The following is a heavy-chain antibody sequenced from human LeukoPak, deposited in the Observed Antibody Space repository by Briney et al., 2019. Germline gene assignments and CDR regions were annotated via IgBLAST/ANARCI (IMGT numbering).Heavy chain of an antibody. Sequence: SETLSLTCTVSGGSISSGGYYWSWLRQHPGKGLEWIGYIYYSGSTYYNPSLKSRVTISVDTSKNQFSLKLSSVTAADTAVYYCARDTYYYGSGGQGFDYWGQGTLVTVSS. CDR3: ARDTYYYGSGGQGFDY. CDR1: GGSISSGGYY. CDR2: IYYSGST. J-gene: IGHJ4*02. D-gene: IGHD3-10*01. V-gene: IGHV4-31*03.